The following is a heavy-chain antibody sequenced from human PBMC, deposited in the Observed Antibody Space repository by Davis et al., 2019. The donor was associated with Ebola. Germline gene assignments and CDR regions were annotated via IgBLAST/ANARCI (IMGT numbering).Heavy chain of an antibody. D-gene: IGHD3-22*01. Sequence: GESLKISCAASGFTFSSYWMHWVRQAPGKGLVWVSRINSDGSSTSYADSVKGRFTISRDNAKNTLYLQMNSLRAEDTAVYYCAKGYYYDSSGYYHDYYFDYWGQGTLVTVSS. CDR1: GFTFSSYW. V-gene: IGHV3-74*01. CDR3: AKGYYYDSSGYYHDYYFDY. J-gene: IGHJ4*02. CDR2: INSDGSST.